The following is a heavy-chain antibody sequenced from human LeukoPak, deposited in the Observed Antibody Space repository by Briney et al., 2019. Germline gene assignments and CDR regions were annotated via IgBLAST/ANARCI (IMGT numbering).Heavy chain of an antibody. V-gene: IGHV4-34*01. Sequence: PSETLSLTCAAYGGSFSGYYWNWIRQPPGKGLEWIGEINHSGSTNYNPSLKSRVTISVDTSKNQFSLKLSSVTAADTAVYYCARDAFDIWGQGTMVTVSS. CDR2: INHSGST. CDR1: GGSFSGYY. CDR3: ARDAFDI. J-gene: IGHJ3*02.